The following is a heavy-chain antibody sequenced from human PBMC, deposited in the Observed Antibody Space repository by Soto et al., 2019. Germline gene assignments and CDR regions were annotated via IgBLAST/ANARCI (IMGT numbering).Heavy chain of an antibody. D-gene: IGHD3-10*01. Sequence: QVQLQESGPGLVKPSETLSLTCTVSGGSISSYYWSWIRQPPGKGLEWIGYIYYSGSTNYNPSLKSRVTISXXXXXXXXSXXXXSVXXXXXXXXYCARRYGGNFDYWGQGTLVTVSS. J-gene: IGHJ4*02. CDR1: GGSISSYY. CDR2: IYYSGST. V-gene: IGHV4-59*01. CDR3: ARRYGGNFDY.